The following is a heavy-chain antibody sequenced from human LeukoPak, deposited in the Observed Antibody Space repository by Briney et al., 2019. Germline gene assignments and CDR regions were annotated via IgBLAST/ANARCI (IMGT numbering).Heavy chain of an antibody. D-gene: IGHD4-17*01. CDR3: AREKTGIGYGDRVAFDY. V-gene: IGHV3-21*01. Sequence: PGGSLRLSCAASGFTFSSYEMNWVRQAPGKGLEWVSSISSSSSYIYYADSVKGRFTISRDNAKNSLYLQMNSLRAEDTAVYYCAREKTGIGYGDRVAFDYWGQGTLVTVSS. J-gene: IGHJ4*02. CDR1: GFTFSSYE. CDR2: ISSSSSYI.